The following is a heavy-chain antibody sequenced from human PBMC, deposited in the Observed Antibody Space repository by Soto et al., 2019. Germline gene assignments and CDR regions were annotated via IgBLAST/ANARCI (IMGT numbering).Heavy chain of an antibody. CDR2: INKDGSEQ. D-gene: IGHD3-10*01. J-gene: IGHJ4*02. Sequence: EVPLVESGGDLVQPGGSLRLSCAASGFTFNVYYMTWVRQAPGRGLEWVASINKDGSEQYYVDSVKGRFTISRDNAKNSLYLQMNSLRAEDTALYYCSRENWFQDYWGQGTLVTVSS. CDR3: SRENWFQDY. V-gene: IGHV3-7*03. CDR1: GFTFNVYY.